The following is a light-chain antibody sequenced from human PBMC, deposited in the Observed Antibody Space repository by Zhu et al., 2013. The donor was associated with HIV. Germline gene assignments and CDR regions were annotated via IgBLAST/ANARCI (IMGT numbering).Light chain of an antibody. V-gene: IGKV1-5*01. Sequence: DIQMTQSPSTLSASVGDRVTITCRASQTISKWLAWYRQKPGKAPKLLIYDVSSLESGVPPRFSGSGSGTEFTLTINSLQPDDFATYYCQQYNSYSSYTFGQGTNVEIK. J-gene: IGKJ2*01. CDR1: QTISKW. CDR2: DVS. CDR3: QQYNSYSSYT.